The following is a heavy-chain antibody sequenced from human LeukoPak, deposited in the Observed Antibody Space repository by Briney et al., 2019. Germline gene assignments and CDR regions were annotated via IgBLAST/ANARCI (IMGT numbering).Heavy chain of an antibody. CDR1: GFTFSAYW. CDR2: IKQDGSEQ. CDR3: ASGTGWLIDY. D-gene: IGHD1-7*01. V-gene: IGHV3-7*01. J-gene: IGHJ4*02. Sequence: GGALRLSCAASGFTFSAYWMTWVRQAPGKAVEWVAHIKQDGSEQFYLESVKGRFTISRDNAENSLHLQMTSLRVEDTAIYYCASGTGWLIDYWGQGTLVTVSS.